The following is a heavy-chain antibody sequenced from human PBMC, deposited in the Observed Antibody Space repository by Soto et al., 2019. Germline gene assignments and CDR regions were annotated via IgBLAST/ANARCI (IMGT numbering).Heavy chain of an antibody. D-gene: IGHD6-19*01. J-gene: IGHJ4*02. Sequence: DVQLLESGGGLVQPGGSLRLSCAASGFTLSSYAMSWVRQPPGKGLEYVSTIRGTGGGSTHYADSVKGRFTISRDNSNNTLFLQVSSLRAEDTAVYYCAKDLGGRSGWYWGGHDYWGQGTLVSVSS. CDR3: AKDLGGRSGWYWGGHDY. CDR2: IRGTGGGST. V-gene: IGHV3-23*01. CDR1: GFTLSSYA.